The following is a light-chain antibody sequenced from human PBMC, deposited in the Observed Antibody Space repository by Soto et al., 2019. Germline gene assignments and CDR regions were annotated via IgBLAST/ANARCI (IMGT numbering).Light chain of an antibody. V-gene: IGKV1-39*01. CDR2: AAS. CDR3: QQAYNPPRT. J-gene: IGKJ1*01. Sequence: TQSTQPPSSLSTSIRDRVTVTCRASPNIRNYSNWYPQRPGQDPKLLMYAASALPTALPSSIGGSGSDTGFNVSISRVDREDFGSLYYQQAYNPPRTFGQGTKVDIK. CDR1: PNIRNY.